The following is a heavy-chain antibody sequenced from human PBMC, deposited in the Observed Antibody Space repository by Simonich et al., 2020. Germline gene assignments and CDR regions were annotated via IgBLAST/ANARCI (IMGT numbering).Heavy chain of an antibody. CDR1: GFTFSSYA. D-gene: IGHD3-22*01. CDR2: IRGSGGST. V-gene: IGHV3-23*01. J-gene: IGHJ3*02. CDR3: AKDLGERITMIVVVIDAFDI. Sequence: GGGLVQPGGSLRLSCAASGFTFSSYAMSWVRQAPGKGLEWVSAIRGSGGSTYYADSGKGRFTISRDNAKNTLYLQMNSLRAEDTAVYYCAKDLGERITMIVVVIDAFDIWGQGTMVTVSS.